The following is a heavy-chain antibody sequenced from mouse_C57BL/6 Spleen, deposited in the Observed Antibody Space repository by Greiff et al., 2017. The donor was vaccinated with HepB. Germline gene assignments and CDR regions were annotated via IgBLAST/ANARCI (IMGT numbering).Heavy chain of an antibody. CDR1: GYTFTDYN. D-gene: IGHD1-1*01. CDR3: ARGYGSSPWYFDY. Sequence: SGPELVKPGASVKIPCKASGYTFTDYNMDWVKQSHGKSLEWIGDINPNNGGTIYNQKFKGKATLTVDKSSSTAYMELRSLTSEDTAVYYCARGYGSSPWYFDYWGQGTTLTVSS. CDR2: INPNNGGT. V-gene: IGHV1-18*01. J-gene: IGHJ2*01.